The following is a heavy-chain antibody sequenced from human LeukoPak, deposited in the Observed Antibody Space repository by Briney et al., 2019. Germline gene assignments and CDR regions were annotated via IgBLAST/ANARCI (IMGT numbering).Heavy chain of an antibody. CDR1: GGSISSYH. CDR2: IDYSGST. V-gene: IGHV4-59*01. D-gene: IGHD5-18*01. J-gene: IGHJ4*02. CDR3: ARAGHNYGIYYFDY. Sequence: PSETLSLTCTVSGGSISSYHWSWIRQPPGKGLEWIGYIDYSGSTNYNPSLKSRVTISVDTSKNQFSLKLSSVTAADTAVYYCARAGHNYGIYYFDYWGQGTLVTVSS.